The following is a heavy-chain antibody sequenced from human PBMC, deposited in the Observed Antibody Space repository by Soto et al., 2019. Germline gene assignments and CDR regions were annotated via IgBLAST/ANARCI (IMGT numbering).Heavy chain of an antibody. V-gene: IGHV4-4*07. CDR3: AREITMVWGVITPLLDY. J-gene: IGHJ4*02. CDR2: IYTSGST. CDR1: GGSISSYY. D-gene: IGHD3-10*01. Sequence: QVQLQESGPGLVKPSETLSLTCTVSGGSISSYYWSWIRQPAGKGLEWIGRIYTSGSTNYNPSLKSRVTKSVDTSKNQFSLKLSSVTAADTAVYYCAREITMVWGVITPLLDYWGQGTLVTVSS.